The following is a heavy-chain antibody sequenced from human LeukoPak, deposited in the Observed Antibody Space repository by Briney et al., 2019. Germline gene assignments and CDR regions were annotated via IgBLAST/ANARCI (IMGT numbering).Heavy chain of an antibody. Sequence: SETLSLTCTVSGGSISNYCWSWIRQPAGKGLEWIGRIYTSGSTDYNSSLKSRVSMSVDTSKNHFSLQLTSVTAADTAVYYCARGPAPSGWGFDYWGQGTLVTVSS. V-gene: IGHV4-4*07. CDR1: GGSISNYC. CDR3: ARGPAPSGWGFDY. CDR2: IYTSGST. J-gene: IGHJ4*02. D-gene: IGHD6-19*01.